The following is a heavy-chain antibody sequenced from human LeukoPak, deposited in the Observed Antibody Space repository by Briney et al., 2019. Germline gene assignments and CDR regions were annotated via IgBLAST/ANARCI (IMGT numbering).Heavy chain of an antibody. CDR2: ISGSGDYT. CDR3: AKGNRSGSEN. J-gene: IGHJ4*02. Sequence: QTGGSLRLSCAASGFTFSTYAMSWVRQAPGKGLEWVSIISGSGDYTNYADSVKGRFTISRDNSKNTFYVQMNSLRAEDTAVYYCAKGNRSGSENWGQGTLVTVSS. D-gene: IGHD1-1*01. V-gene: IGHV3-23*01. CDR1: GFTFSTYA.